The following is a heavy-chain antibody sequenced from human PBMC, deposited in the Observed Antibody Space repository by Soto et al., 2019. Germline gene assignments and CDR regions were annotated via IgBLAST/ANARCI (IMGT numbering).Heavy chain of an antibody. Sequence: GGSLRLSCAASGFTFSSYGMHWVRQAPGKGLEWVAVIWYDGSNKYYADSVKGRFTITRDNSKNTLYLQMNSLRAEDTAVYYCARGGYFDWFVHGYYYYYMDVWGKGTTVTVSS. CDR3: ARGGYFDWFVHGYYYYYMDV. D-gene: IGHD3-9*01. V-gene: IGHV3-33*01. CDR1: GFTFSSYG. J-gene: IGHJ6*03. CDR2: IWYDGSNK.